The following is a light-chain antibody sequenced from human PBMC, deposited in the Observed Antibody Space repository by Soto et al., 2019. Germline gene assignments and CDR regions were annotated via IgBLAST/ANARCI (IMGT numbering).Light chain of an antibody. CDR3: SSFTGSNYV. Sequence: QSVLTQPASVSGSPGQSITISCTGTISDVGGYNFVSWYQQYPGKAPKLMICDVSNRPSGVSNRFSGSKSGNTASLTISGLQAEEEADYYCSSFTGSNYVFGTGTKLTVL. CDR1: ISDVGGYNF. V-gene: IGLV2-14*03. J-gene: IGLJ1*01. CDR2: DVS.